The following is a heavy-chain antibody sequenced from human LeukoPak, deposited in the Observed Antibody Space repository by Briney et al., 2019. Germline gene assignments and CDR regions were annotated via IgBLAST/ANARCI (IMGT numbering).Heavy chain of an antibody. V-gene: IGHV4-4*07. CDR3: ARGTEYSSYWFDP. J-gene: IGHJ5*02. D-gene: IGHD3-22*01. Sequence: SETLSLTCTVSGGSISSYYWSWTRQPSGKGLEWIGRIYTSGSTNYIPSLKSRVTMSVDTSKNQFSLKVSSVTAADTAVYYCARGTEYSSYWFDPWGQGTLVTVSS. CDR1: GGSISSYY. CDR2: IYTSGST.